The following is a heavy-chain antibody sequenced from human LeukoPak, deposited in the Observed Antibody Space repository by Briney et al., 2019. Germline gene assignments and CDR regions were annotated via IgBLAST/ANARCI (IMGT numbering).Heavy chain of an antibody. CDR3: AKDLGPSGELLDY. V-gene: IGHV3-23*01. D-gene: IGHD2-15*01. CDR2: ISGSGGST. J-gene: IGHJ4*02. Sequence: GGSLRLSCAASGFTFSSYAMSWVRQAPGKGLEWVSAISGSGGSTYYADSVKGWFTISRDNSKKILFLQLNSLRVEDTAIYYCAKDLGPSGELLDYWGQGTLVTVSS. CDR1: GFTFSSYA.